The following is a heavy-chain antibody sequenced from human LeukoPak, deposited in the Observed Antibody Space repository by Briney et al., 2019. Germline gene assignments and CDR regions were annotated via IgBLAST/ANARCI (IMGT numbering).Heavy chain of an antibody. J-gene: IGHJ4*02. CDR3: ARDAHTYYYDTSGYYFEY. CDR1: GYSISNSYY. V-gene: IGHV4-38-2*02. D-gene: IGHD3-22*01. Sequence: SETLSLTCAVSGYSISNSYYWGWIRQPPGKGLEWIGGIYHTGGTYYNPSLKSRVTISIDTSKNQFSLNLSSVTAADTAVYYCARDAHTYYYDTSGYYFEYWGQGALVTVSS. CDR2: IYHTGGT.